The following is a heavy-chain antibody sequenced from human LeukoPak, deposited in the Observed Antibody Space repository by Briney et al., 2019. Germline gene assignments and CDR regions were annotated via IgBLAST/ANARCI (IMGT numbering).Heavy chain of an antibody. D-gene: IGHD1-26*01. CDR1: GGSFSGYY. V-gene: IGHV4-34*01. J-gene: IGHJ3*02. CDR3: ARDLALGSGSPGDAFDI. CDR2: INHSGST. Sequence: SETLSLTCAVYGGSFSGYYWSWIRQPPGKGLEWIGEINHSGSTNYNPSLKSRVTISVDTSKNQFSLQLNSVTPEDTAVYYCARDLALGSGSPGDAFDIWGQGTMVTVSS.